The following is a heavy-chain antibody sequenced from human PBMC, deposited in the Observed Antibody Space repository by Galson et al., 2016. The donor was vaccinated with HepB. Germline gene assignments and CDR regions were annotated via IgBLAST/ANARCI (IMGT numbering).Heavy chain of an antibody. CDR2: IIPIFGTA. CDR1: GGTFSNYA. Sequence: SVKVSCKASGGTFSNYAISWVRQAPGQGLEWMGGIIPIFGTANYAQKFQGRVTITADESTSTAYMELSSLRSEDTAVYYCAQPRTTVTTLCYYYGMDVWGQGTTVTVSS. V-gene: IGHV1-69*13. J-gene: IGHJ6*02. CDR3: AQPRTTVTTLCYYYGMDV. D-gene: IGHD4-17*01.